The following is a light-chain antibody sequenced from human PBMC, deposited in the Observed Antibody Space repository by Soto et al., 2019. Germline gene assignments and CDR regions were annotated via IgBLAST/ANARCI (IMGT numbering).Light chain of an antibody. V-gene: IGKV1-39*01. CDR2: SAS. CDR3: QQSYSIPPLT. J-gene: IGKJ4*01. CDR1: QSITTY. Sequence: DIEKTQSPSSLSTSVGDRVTMTCRASQSITTYLNWYQHKPGRAXKLLIFSASNLQSGVPSRFSGSGSGTDFTLTIRSLQPEDFATYYCQQSYSIPPLTYGGGTKVDI.